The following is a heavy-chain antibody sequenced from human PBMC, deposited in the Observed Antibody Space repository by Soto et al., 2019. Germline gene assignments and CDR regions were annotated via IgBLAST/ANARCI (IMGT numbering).Heavy chain of an antibody. V-gene: IGHV3-23*01. CDR2: VTANGGST. Sequence: GGSLRLSCAATGFTFSVYAMTWVRQAPGKGLEWVSAVTANGGSTYSADSVKGRFTISRDNSKNALFLQMNSLRAEDTAVYYCASLGVGDWANYYYYYGMDVWGQGTTVTVSS. CDR3: ASLGVGDWANYYYYYGMDV. D-gene: IGHD2-21*02. J-gene: IGHJ6*02. CDR1: GFTFSVYA.